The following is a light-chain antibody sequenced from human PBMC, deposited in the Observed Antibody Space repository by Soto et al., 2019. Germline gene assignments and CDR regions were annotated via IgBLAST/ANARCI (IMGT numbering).Light chain of an antibody. Sequence: QSVLTQPPSXXXXXGQRVTISCTGSSSNIGAGHDVHWYQHLPGTAPKLLIYGNSNRPSGVPDRFSGSKSGTSASLAITGLQAEDEADYYCQSYDSSLSGSEVFGTGTKLTVL. CDR2: GNS. CDR1: SSNIGAGHD. V-gene: IGLV1-40*01. J-gene: IGLJ1*01. CDR3: QSYDSSLSGSEV.